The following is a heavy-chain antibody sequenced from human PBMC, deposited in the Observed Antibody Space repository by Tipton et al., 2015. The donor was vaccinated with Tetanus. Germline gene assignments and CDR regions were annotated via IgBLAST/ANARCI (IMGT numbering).Heavy chain of an antibody. CDR1: GVSVRSYY. CDR3: ARGTGDY. J-gene: IGHJ4*02. D-gene: IGHD1-14*01. Sequence: TLSLTCTVSGVSVRSYYWTWIRQPPGKGLEWVGYIDNGGRNNYTPSLKSRLTISLDKAKKQFSLNLTSVTAADTAGYYWARGTGDYWGQGTLVTVSS. CDR2: IDNGGRN. V-gene: IGHV4-59*02.